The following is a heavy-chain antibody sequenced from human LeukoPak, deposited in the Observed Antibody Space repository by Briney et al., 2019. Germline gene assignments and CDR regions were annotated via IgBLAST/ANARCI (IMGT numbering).Heavy chain of an antibody. J-gene: IGHJ4*02. D-gene: IGHD3-16*01. CDR3: ARASGGPGPFDY. Sequence: SQTLSLTCTVSGGSISSGDYYWSWIRQPPGKGLEWIGYIYYSGSTYYNPSLKSRVTISVGTSKNQFSLKLSSVTAADTAVYYCARASGGPGPFDYWGQGTLVTVSS. CDR2: IYYSGST. V-gene: IGHV4-30-4*01. CDR1: GGSISSGDYY.